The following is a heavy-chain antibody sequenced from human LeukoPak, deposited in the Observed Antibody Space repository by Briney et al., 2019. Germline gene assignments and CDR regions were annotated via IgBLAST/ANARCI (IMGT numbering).Heavy chain of an antibody. CDR3: ALRGFGESGFDY. V-gene: IGHV3-21*01. CDR1: GFTFSSYS. J-gene: IGHJ4*02. CDR2: ISSSSSYI. Sequence: GRSLRLSCAASGFTFSSYSMNWVRQAPGKGLEWVSSISSSSSYIYYADSVKGRFTISRDNAKNSLYLQMNSLRAEDTAVYYCALRGFGESGFDYWGQGTLVTVSS. D-gene: IGHD3-10*01.